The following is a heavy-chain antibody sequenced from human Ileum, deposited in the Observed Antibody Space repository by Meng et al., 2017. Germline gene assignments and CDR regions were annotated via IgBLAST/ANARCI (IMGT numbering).Heavy chain of an antibody. J-gene: IGHJ4*02. CDR3: VRNDYCSGGTCYPHFDY. Sequence: GQLRESGPGRVKPSGTLSRTCAVSGGSINSYVWWSWVRQAPGKGLEWIGEIYPGGSINYNPSLKSRVTISADTSKNQFSLSLDSVTAADTAVYYCVRNDYCSGGTCYPHFDYWGQGTLVTVSS. CDR1: GGSINSYVW. D-gene: IGHD2-15*01. CDR2: IYPGGSI. V-gene: IGHV4-4*02.